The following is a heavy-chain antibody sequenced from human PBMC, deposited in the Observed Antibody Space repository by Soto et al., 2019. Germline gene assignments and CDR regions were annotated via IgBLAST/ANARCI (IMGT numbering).Heavy chain of an antibody. CDR3: ARGRAVDSSGYYGDY. V-gene: IGHV4-34*01. CDR2: INHSGST. CDR1: GGSFSGYY. Sequence: QVQLQQWGAGLLKPSETLSLTCAVYGGSFSGYYWSWIRQPPGKGLEWIGEINHSGSTNYNPSLKSRVTISVDTSKNQFSLKRSSVTAADTAVYYCARGRAVDSSGYYGDYWGQGTLVTVSS. J-gene: IGHJ4*02. D-gene: IGHD3-22*01.